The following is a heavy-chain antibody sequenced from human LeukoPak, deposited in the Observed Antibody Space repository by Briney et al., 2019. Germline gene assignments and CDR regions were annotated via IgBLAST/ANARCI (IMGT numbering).Heavy chain of an antibody. CDR1: GFTFSSHA. V-gene: IGHV3-23*01. CDR3: ASLYYYGSGTY. Sequence: GGTLRLSCSASGFTFSSHAMSWVRQAPGEGLEWVSAFTAGGINTYYADSVKGRFTISRDNAKNTLYLQMNSLRAEDTAVYYCASLYYYGSGTYWGQGTLVTVSS. D-gene: IGHD3-10*01. J-gene: IGHJ4*02. CDR2: FTAGGINT.